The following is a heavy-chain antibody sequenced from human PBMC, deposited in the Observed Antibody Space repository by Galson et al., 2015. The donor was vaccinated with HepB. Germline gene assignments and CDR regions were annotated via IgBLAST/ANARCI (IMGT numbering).Heavy chain of an antibody. CDR2: ISTYNGDT. J-gene: IGHJ4*02. Sequence: SVKVSCKASGFTFNAYNINWVRQAPGQGLEWLGWISTYNGDTSCPQKFQGRVSMTTNTSTNTAYLELRSLTSGDTAVYYCARDGDMGWSQHKNYFDHWGQGTMVTVSS. CDR1: GFTFNAYN. D-gene: IGHD2-21*02. V-gene: IGHV1-18*04. CDR3: ARDGDMGWSQHKNYFDH.